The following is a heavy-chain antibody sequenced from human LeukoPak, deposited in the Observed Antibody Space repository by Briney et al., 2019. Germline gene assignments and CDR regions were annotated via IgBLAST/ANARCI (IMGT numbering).Heavy chain of an antibody. CDR3: ARVYYYDSSGYYGY. D-gene: IGHD3-22*01. CDR1: GFTFSTSW. V-gene: IGHV3-7*01. J-gene: IGHJ4*02. Sequence: GGSLRLSCAASGFTFSTSWMTWVRQAPGKGLEWVANINGDGSLNGHVASVKGRFTISRDNAKNSVYLQMISLRDEDTAVYYCARVYYYDSSGYYGYWGQGTLVTVSS. CDR2: INGDGSLN.